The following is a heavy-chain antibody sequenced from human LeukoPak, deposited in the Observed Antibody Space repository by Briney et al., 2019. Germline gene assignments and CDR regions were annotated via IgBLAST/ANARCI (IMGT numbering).Heavy chain of an antibody. V-gene: IGHV3-48*01. CDR2: ITGSSSTI. Sequence: GGSLRLSCRASGFTFSSYYMNWVRQAPGKGLEWISYITGSSSTIYYADSVKGRFTISRDNAKNSLYLQMNNLRAEDTAVYYCARDGDFWSRYGPHSFDYWGQGTLVTVSS. D-gene: IGHD3-3*01. CDR3: ARDGDFWSRYGPHSFDY. J-gene: IGHJ4*02. CDR1: GFTFSSYY.